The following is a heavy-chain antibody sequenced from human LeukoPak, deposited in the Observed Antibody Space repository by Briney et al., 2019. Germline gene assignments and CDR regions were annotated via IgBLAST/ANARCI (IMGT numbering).Heavy chain of an antibody. CDR3: AKDLGTYYGSRGARCFDY. CDR1: GFTFSSYA. CDR2: ISGSGGST. D-gene: IGHD3-10*01. J-gene: IGHJ4*02. Sequence: GGSLRLSCAAPGFTFSSYAMSWVRQAPGKGLEWVSAISGSGGSTYYADSVKGRFTISRDNSKNTLYLQMNSLRAEDTAVYYCAKDLGTYYGSRGARCFDYWGQGTLSPSPQ. V-gene: IGHV3-23*01.